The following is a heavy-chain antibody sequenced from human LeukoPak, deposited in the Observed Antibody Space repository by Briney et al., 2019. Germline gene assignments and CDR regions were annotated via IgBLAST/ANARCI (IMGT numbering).Heavy chain of an antibody. V-gene: IGHV4-39*01. Sequence: SETLSLTCIVSGGSISSSSYYWGWIRQPPGKGLEWIGSIYYSGSTYYNPSLKSRVTISIDTSKNQFSLILSSVTAADTAVYYCARRSSGSYHSPLGYWGQGILVTVSS. CDR2: IYYSGST. J-gene: IGHJ4*02. D-gene: IGHD1-26*01. CDR1: GGSISSSSYY. CDR3: ARRSSGSYHSPLGY.